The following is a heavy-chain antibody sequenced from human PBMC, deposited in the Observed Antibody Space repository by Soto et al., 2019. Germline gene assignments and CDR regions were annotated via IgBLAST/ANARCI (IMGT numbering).Heavy chain of an antibody. J-gene: IGHJ3*02. CDR3: ARDPLSKNYYDSSGYSEASAFDI. CDR2: IYYSGST. V-gene: IGHV4-31*03. CDR1: GGSISSGGYY. D-gene: IGHD3-22*01. Sequence: SETLSLTCTVSGGSISSGGYYWSWIRQHPGKGLEWIGYIYYSGSTYYNPSLKSRVTISVDTSKNQFSLKLSSVTAADTAVYYCARDPLSKNYYDSSGYSEASAFDIWGQGAMVPVSS.